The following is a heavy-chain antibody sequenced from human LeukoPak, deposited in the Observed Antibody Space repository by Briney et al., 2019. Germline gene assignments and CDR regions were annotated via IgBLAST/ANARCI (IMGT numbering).Heavy chain of an antibody. V-gene: IGHV3-21*01. J-gene: IGHJ6*03. D-gene: IGHD3-10*01. CDR1: GFTFSSYS. CDR3: ARDGSGSYGYYYYMDV. CDR2: ISGSSSYI. Sequence: GGSLRLSCAASGFTFSSYSMNWVRQAPGKGLEWVSSISGSSSYIYYADSVKGRFTISRDNAKNSLYLQMNSLRAEDTAVYYCARDGSGSYGYYYYMDVWGKGTTVTISS.